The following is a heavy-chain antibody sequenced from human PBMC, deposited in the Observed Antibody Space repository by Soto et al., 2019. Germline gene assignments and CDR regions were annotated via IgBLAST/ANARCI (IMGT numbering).Heavy chain of an antibody. CDR1: GGSISSSNW. Sequence: ASETLSLTCAVSGGSISSSNWWSWLRQPPGKGLEWLGQIYHSRDPTYNPSLNSRVTISVDKSKNQFSLKLRSVTAADTAVYYCARDLDYGDFSFEFWSQGTLVTVSS. V-gene: IGHV4-4*02. CDR3: ARDLDYGDFSFEF. D-gene: IGHD4-17*01. J-gene: IGHJ4*02. CDR2: IYHSRDP.